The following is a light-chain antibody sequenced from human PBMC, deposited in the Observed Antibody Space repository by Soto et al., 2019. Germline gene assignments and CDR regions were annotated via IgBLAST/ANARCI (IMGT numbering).Light chain of an antibody. V-gene: IGKV3-15*01. CDR3: QNYNKWPIT. J-gene: IGKJ5*01. CDR1: QGVDKY. CDR2: AAS. Sequence: EMLITHAPSTLSFSPVERATLAFMASQGVDKYLAWYQQKPVQAPMLLIYAASTRATDVPDRFSGSGSGTEFTLTITSLQSDDFAVYYCQNYNKWPITFGKGTRME.